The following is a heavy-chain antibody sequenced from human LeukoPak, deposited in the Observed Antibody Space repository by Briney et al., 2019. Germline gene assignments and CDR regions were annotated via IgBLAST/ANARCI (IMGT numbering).Heavy chain of an antibody. CDR2: IYYSGST. J-gene: IGHJ4*02. V-gene: IGHV4-59*01. Sequence: SETLSLTCTVFGGSISSYYWSWIRQPPGKGLEWIGYIYYSGSTNYNPSLKSRVTISVDTSKNQSSLKLSSVTAADTAVYYCARVEGGYSSSWYIFDYWGQGTLVTVSS. CDR1: GGSISSYY. CDR3: ARVEGGYSSSWYIFDY. D-gene: IGHD6-13*01.